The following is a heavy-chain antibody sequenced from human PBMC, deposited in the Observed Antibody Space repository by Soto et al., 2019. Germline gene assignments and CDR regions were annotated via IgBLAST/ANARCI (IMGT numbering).Heavy chain of an antibody. CDR1: GGSISSYY. J-gene: IGHJ4*02. Sequence: ASETLSLTCTVSGGSISSYYWSWIRQPPGKGLEWIGYIYYSGSTNYNPSLKSRVTISVDTSKNQFSLKLSSVTAADTAVYYCATNGYHPDFFDYCGQGYLVTSSA. V-gene: IGHV4-59*01. D-gene: IGHD5-12*01. CDR3: ATNGYHPDFFDY. CDR2: IYYSGST.